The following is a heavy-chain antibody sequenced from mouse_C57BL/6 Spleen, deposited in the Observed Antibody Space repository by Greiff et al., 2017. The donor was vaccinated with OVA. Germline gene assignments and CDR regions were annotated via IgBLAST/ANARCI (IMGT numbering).Heavy chain of an antibody. CDR2: INPGSGGT. V-gene: IGHV1-54*01. Sequence: VKLQESGAELVRPGTSVKVSCKASGYAFTNYLIEWVKQRPGQGLEWIGVINPGSGGTNYNEKFKGKATLTADKSSSTAYTQLSSLTSEDSAVYFCARIADYYGSSLYAMDYWGQGTSVTVSS. CDR1: GYAFTNYL. J-gene: IGHJ4*01. CDR3: ARIADYYGSSLYAMDY. D-gene: IGHD1-1*01.